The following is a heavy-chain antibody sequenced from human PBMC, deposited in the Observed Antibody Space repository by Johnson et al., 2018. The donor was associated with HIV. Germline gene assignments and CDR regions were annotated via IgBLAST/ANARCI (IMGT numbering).Heavy chain of an antibody. CDR1: GFTYSSYW. J-gene: IGHJ3*01. D-gene: IGHD1-26*01. Sequence: VQLVESGGGLVQPGGSLRLSCAASGFTYSSYWMHWVRQAPGTGLVAVSRITSDGSSTSYADSWKGRFTSTRDHAKNTLYLQMYCLRAEDTAYYYCARDLPGIYDAFDLWGQGTKVTISS. V-gene: IGHV3-74*02. CDR3: ARDLPGIYDAFDL. CDR2: ITSDGSST.